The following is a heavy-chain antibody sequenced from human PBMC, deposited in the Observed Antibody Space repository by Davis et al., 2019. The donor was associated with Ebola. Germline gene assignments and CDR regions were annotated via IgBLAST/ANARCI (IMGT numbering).Heavy chain of an antibody. J-gene: IGHJ6*04. CDR1: GFTFSSYA. D-gene: IGHD2-21*01. CDR3: ARDRIAWASGYYYGMDV. CDR2: ISYDGSNK. V-gene: IGHV3-30-3*01. Sequence: GESLKISCAASGFTFSSYAMHCVRQAPGKGLEWVAVISYDGSNKYYADSVKGRFTISRDNSKNTLYLQMNSLRAEDTAVYYCARDRIAWASGYYYGMDVWGKGTTVTVSS.